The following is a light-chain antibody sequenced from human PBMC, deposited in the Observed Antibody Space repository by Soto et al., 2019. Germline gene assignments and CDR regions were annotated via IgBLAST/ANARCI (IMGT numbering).Light chain of an antibody. CDR2: AAS. CDR1: QGIANS. J-gene: IGKJ1*01. V-gene: IGKV1-27*01. Sequence: DIHMTQSPSSLSASVGDRVTITCRASQGIANSLAWYQQKPGKAPKLLIYAASTLQSGVPSRFSGSGSGTDFTLTISSLQPEDVATYYCQTYDSAPTWTFGQGTKVDIK. CDR3: QTYDSAPTWT.